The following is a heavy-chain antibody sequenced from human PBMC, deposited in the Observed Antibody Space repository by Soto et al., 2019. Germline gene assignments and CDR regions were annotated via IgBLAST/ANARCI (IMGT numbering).Heavy chain of an antibody. V-gene: IGHV1-3*01. D-gene: IGHD2-15*01. J-gene: IGHJ5*02. CDR1: GYTFTNYA. CDR3: GEGFHLWFDP. Sequence: ASVKVSCKASGYTFTNYAMHWVRQAPGQRLEWMGWINAGNGNTKYSQKFQGRVTITRDTSASTAYMELSSLRSEDTAVYYCGEGFHLWFDPWGQGTLLTGSS. CDR2: INAGNGNT.